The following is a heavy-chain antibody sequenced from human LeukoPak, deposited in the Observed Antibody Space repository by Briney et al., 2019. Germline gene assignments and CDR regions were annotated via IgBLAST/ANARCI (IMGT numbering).Heavy chain of an antibody. CDR1: GGTFISYA. CDR2: IIPILGIA. V-gene: IGHV1-69*04. Sequence: GAAVTVSFKSSGGTFISYAISWVGQAPGQGLEWMGRIIPILGIANYAQKLQGRVTITADESTSTAYMELSSLRSEDTAVYYCARGLGFMLTTVTPLLNYYYGMDVWGQGTTVTVSS. J-gene: IGHJ6*02. CDR3: ARGLGFMLTTVTPLLNYYYGMDV. D-gene: IGHD4-17*01.